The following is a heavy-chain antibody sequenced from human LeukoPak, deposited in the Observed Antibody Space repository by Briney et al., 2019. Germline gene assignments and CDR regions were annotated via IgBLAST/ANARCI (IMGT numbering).Heavy chain of an antibody. J-gene: IGHJ5*02. CDR1: GFTFSSYG. CDR3: ARGSGTSGWFDP. Sequence: GGSLRLSCAASGFTFSSYGMHWVRQAPGKGLEWVAVISYDGSNKYYADSVKGRFTISRDNSKNTLYLQMNSLRAEDTAVYYCARGSGTSGWFDPWGQGTLVTVST. CDR2: ISYDGSNK. V-gene: IGHV3-30*03. D-gene: IGHD1-7*01.